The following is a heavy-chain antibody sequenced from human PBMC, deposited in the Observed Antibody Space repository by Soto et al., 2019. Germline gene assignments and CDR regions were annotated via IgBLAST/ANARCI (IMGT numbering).Heavy chain of an antibody. Sequence: ASVKVSCKASGYSFTDYHIHWVRQAPGQGLEWLGRINPKSGGTSTAQKFQGWVTMTRDRSISTVYMELTRLRSDDTAVYFCARGHSTDCSNGVCSFFYNHELDVWGQGTTVTVSS. J-gene: IGHJ6*02. CDR2: INPKSGGT. CDR3: ARGHSTDCSNGVCSFFYNHELDV. CDR1: GYSFTDYH. D-gene: IGHD2-8*01. V-gene: IGHV1-2*04.